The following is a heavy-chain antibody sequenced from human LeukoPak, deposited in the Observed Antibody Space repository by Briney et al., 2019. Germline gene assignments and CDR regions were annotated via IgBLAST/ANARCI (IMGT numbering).Heavy chain of an antibody. Sequence: GGSLRLSCAASGFTFSSYSMHWVRQAPGKGLEWVAVISYDGSNKYYADSVKGRFIISRDNSKNTLYLQMNSLRAEDTAVYYCAKERGYYYDSSGYYDYWGQGTLVTVSS. CDR3: AKERGYYYDSSGYYDY. J-gene: IGHJ4*02. CDR1: GFTFSSYS. CDR2: ISYDGSNK. D-gene: IGHD3-22*01. V-gene: IGHV3-30*18.